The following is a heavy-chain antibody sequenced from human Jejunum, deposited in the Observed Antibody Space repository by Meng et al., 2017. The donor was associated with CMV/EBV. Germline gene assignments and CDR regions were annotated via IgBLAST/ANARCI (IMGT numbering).Heavy chain of an antibody. J-gene: IGHJ4*02. V-gene: IGHV4-31*03. CDR1: GGSVSSGGYY. CDR2: IYYSGST. Sequence: QVQLQESGPGLVKPPQPLSLTVTVSGGSVSSGGYYWTWIRQHPGKGLEWFRHIYYSGSTFYNPSLKRRVIISIDTSKNQFSLNLRSVTAADTAVYYCARVSSGWDYFDYWGQGTLVTVSS. CDR3: ARVSSGWDYFDY. D-gene: IGHD6-19*01.